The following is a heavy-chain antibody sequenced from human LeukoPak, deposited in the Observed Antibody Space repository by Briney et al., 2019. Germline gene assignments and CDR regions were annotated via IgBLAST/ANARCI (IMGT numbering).Heavy chain of an antibody. CDR2: IYYSGST. CDR1: GGSISSYY. CDR3: ARDGAYGDYYYYYYTDL. V-gene: IGHV4-59*01. D-gene: IGHD4-17*01. Sequence: PAETLSLTCTVSGGSISSYYWSWIRQPPGKGLEWMWYIYYSGSTNYNPSLKSRVTISVDTSKNQFSLKLSSVTAADTAVYYCARDGAYGDYYYYYYTDLWGKGTTVTLSS. J-gene: IGHJ6*03.